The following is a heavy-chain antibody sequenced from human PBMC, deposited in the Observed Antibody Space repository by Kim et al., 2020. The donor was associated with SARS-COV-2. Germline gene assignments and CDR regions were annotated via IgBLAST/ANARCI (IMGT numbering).Heavy chain of an antibody. CDR3: AKEGVTMIVVVPAFDI. CDR1: GFTFSSYG. J-gene: IGHJ3*02. V-gene: IGHV3-30*18. CDR2: ISYDGSNK. D-gene: IGHD3-22*01. Sequence: GGSLRLSCAASGFTFSSYGMHWVRQAPGKGLEWVAVISYDGSNKYYADSVKGRFTISRDNSKNTLYLQMNSLRAEDTAVYYCAKEGVTMIVVVPAFDIWG.